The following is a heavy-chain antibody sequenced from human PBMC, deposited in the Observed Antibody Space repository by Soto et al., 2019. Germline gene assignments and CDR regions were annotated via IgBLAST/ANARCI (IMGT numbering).Heavy chain of an antibody. CDR3: ARWSSGWYYFDY. V-gene: IGHV4-39*01. Sequence: QLQLQESGPGLVKPSETLSLTCTVSGGSISSSSYYWGWIRQPPGKGLGWIGSTYSSGSTYYNPSLKGRVTISVDTTKNQFSLKLSSVTAADTAVYSCARWSSGWYYFDYWGQGTLVTVSS. CDR1: GGSISSSSYY. D-gene: IGHD6-19*01. J-gene: IGHJ4*02. CDR2: TYSSGST.